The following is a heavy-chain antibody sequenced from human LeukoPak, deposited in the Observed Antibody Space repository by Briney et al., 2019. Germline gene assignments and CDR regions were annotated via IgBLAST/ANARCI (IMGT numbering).Heavy chain of an antibody. CDR3: ARLGSDFWSGYSQTSWFDP. D-gene: IGHD3-3*01. J-gene: IGHJ5*02. CDR1: GGSFSGYY. Sequence: SETLSLTCAVYGGSFSGYYWSWIRQPPGKGLEWIGEINHSGSTNYNPSLKSRVTISVDTSKSQFSLKLSSVTAADTAVYYCARLGSDFWSGYSQTSWFDPWGQGTLVTVSS. V-gene: IGHV4-34*01. CDR2: INHSGST.